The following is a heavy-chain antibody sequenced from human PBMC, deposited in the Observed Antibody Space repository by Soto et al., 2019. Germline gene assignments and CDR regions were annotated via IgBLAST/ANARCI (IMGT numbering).Heavy chain of an antibody. V-gene: IGHV4-34*01. J-gene: IGHJ5*02. Sequence: QVQLQQWGAGLLKPSETLSLTCAVYGGSFSGYYWSWIRQPPGKGLEWIGEINHSGSTNYNPSLKSRVTISVDTSKTQFYLKLSSVTAADTAVYYCASGRGGRAAANWFDPWGQGTLVTVSS. CDR3: ASGRGGRAAANWFDP. CDR1: GGSFSGYY. D-gene: IGHD6-13*01. CDR2: INHSGST.